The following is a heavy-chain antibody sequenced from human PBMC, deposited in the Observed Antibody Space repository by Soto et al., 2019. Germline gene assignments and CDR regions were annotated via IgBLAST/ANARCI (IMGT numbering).Heavy chain of an antibody. V-gene: IGHV4-30-2*01. CDR2: IYHSGST. CDR3: ARETYYYDTTGAFDI. CDR1: GGSISSGGYS. J-gene: IGHJ3*02. D-gene: IGHD3-22*01. Sequence: SETLSLTCAVSGGSISSGGYSWSWIRQPPGKGLEWIGYIYHSGSTYYNPSLKSRVTISVDRSKNQFSLKLSSVTAADTAVYYCARETYYYDTTGAFDIWGQGTMFTVSS.